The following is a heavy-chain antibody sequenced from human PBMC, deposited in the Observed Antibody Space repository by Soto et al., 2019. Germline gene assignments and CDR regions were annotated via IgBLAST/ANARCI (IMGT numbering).Heavy chain of an antibody. CDR3: VTYDYGDYRAFDI. Sequence: ESGGGLVQPGGSLRLSCAASGFTFSSYAMSWVRQAPGKGLEWVSAISGSGGSTYYADSVKGRFTISRDNSKNTLYLQMNSLRAEDTAVYYCVTYDYGDYRAFDIWGQGTMVTVSS. V-gene: IGHV3-23*01. CDR1: GFTFSSYA. J-gene: IGHJ3*02. CDR2: ISGSGGST. D-gene: IGHD4-17*01.